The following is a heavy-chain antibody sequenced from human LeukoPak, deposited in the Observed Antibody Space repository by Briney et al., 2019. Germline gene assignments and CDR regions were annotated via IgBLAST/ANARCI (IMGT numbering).Heavy chain of an antibody. D-gene: IGHD2-15*01. V-gene: IGHV3-9*01. CDR2: ISWNSGSI. CDR1: GFTFDDYA. CDR3: AREGSPFDY. Sequence: GGSLRLSCAASGFTFDDYAMHWVRQAPGKGLEWVSGISWNSGSIGYADSVKGRFTISRDNAKNTLYLQMNGLRAEDTAVYYCAREGSPFDYWGQGTLVTVSS. J-gene: IGHJ4*02.